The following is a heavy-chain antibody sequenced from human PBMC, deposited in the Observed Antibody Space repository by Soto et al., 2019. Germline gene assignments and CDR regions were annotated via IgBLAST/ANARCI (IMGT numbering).Heavy chain of an antibody. Sequence: SETLSLTCTFSGGSISSYYWSWIRQPPGKGLEWIGYIYYSGSTNYNPSLKSRVTISVDTSKNQFSLKLSSVTAADTAVYYCARVIAAADTISVWFDPWGQGTLVTVSS. D-gene: IGHD6-13*01. CDR1: GGSISSYY. CDR2: IYYSGST. J-gene: IGHJ5*02. CDR3: ARVIAAADTISVWFDP. V-gene: IGHV4-59*12.